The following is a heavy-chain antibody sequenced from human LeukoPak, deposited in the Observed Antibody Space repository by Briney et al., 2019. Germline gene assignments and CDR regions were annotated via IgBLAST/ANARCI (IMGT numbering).Heavy chain of an antibody. V-gene: IGHV3-30*02. Sequence: PGGSLRLSCAASGFTFSSYGMHWVRQPPGKGLEWVAFIRYDGSEEYYADSVKGRFTISRDSSKNTLYLQMNSLRVEDTAVYYCAKDLMRDRWFGESWGQGTLVTVSS. CDR3: AKDLMRDRWFGES. CDR2: IRYDGSEE. J-gene: IGHJ5*02. D-gene: IGHD3-10*01. CDR1: GFTFSSYG.